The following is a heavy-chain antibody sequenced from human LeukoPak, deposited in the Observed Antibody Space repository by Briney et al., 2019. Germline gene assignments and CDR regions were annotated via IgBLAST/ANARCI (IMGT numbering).Heavy chain of an antibody. CDR3: TKGGGSVAGTPPDY. V-gene: IGHV3-9*01. CDR1: GFTFNYYV. D-gene: IGHD6-19*01. CDR2: INRNSDNR. J-gene: IGHJ4*02. Sequence: SLRLSCAASGFTFNYYVMHWVRQAPRKGLEWVSGINRNSDNRIYGDFVKGRFTISRDNDKKSLYLQMDNLRAEDTALYYCTKGGGSVAGTPPDYWGQGTLVTVS.